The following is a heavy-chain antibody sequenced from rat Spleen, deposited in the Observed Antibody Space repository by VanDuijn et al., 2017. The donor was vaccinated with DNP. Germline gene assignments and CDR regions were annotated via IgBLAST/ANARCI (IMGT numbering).Heavy chain of an antibody. CDR3: ARSSQPPFAH. J-gene: IGHJ3*01. CDR2: MWSDGDT. D-gene: IGHD3-4*01. CDR1: GFSLTIYH. V-gene: IGHV2-32*01. Sequence: QVQLRESGPGLVQPSQTLSLVCTVSGFSLTIYHVHWVRQPPGKGLEWMGVMWSDGDTSSNSALKSRLSISRDTSKSQVLLKMNSLQTEDTAMYFCARSSQPPFAHWGQGTLVTVSS.